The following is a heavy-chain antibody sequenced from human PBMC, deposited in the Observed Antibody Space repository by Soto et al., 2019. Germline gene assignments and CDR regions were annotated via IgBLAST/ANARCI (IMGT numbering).Heavy chain of an antibody. CDR2: ISSDGTKK. V-gene: IGHV3-30-3*01. Sequence: GGSLRLSCAASGFTFSGYAMHWVRQAPGKGLEWVALISSDGTKKHLADSVKGRFTISRDNSKSFVYLQMKSVRGEDTAVYYCAKAVAAAYYYHYYGMDVWGQGTTVTVSS. D-gene: IGHD6-13*01. CDR1: GFTFSGYA. CDR3: AKAVAAAYYYHYYGMDV. J-gene: IGHJ6*02.